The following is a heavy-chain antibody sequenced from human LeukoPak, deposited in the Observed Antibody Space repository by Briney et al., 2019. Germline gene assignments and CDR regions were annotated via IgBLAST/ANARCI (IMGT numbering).Heavy chain of an antibody. Sequence: GGSLRLSCSASGFTFTTYGMNWVRQAPGKGLEWVSGIGGSGTRTYYADSVKGRFTISRDNSKNTLYLQMNSLRDEDTAVYYCAKDGPSYYDYVWGSYRVGYMDVWGKGTTVTISS. V-gene: IGHV3-23*01. D-gene: IGHD3-16*02. CDR2: IGGSGTRT. CDR1: GFTFTTYG. J-gene: IGHJ6*03. CDR3: AKDGPSYYDYVWGSYRVGYMDV.